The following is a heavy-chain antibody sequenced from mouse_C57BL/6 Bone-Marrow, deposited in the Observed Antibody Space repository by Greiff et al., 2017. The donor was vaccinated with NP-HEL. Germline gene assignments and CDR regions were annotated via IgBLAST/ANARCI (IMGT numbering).Heavy chain of an antibody. Sequence: DVMLVESGGGLVQPGGSLKLSCAASGFTFSDYYMYWVRQTPEKRLEWVAYISNGGGSTYYPDTVKGRFTISRDNAKNTLYLQMSRLKSEDTAMYYCARGWDGRYFDVWGTGTTVTVSS. J-gene: IGHJ1*03. D-gene: IGHD4-1*01. CDR1: GFTFSDYY. CDR3: ARGWDGRYFDV. V-gene: IGHV5-12*01. CDR2: ISNGGGST.